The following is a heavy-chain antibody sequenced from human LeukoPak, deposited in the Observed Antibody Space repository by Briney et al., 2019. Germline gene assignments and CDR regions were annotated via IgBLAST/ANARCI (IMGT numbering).Heavy chain of an antibody. V-gene: IGHV1-69*04. D-gene: IGHD3-9*01. CDR2: ISAILGIA. CDR1: GGTFSSYA. J-gene: IGHJ6*02. CDR3: ARGIRYFDWLLATYGMDV. Sequence: GASVRLSCKASGGTFSSYAISWLRQAPGQGLEWMARISAILGIANYAQKFQGRVTITADKSTSTAYMELSSLRSEDTAVYYCARGIRYFDWLLATYGMDVWGQGTTVTVSS.